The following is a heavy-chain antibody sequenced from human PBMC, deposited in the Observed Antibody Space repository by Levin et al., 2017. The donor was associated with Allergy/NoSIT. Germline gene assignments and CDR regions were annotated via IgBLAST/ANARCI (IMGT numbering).Heavy chain of an antibody. CDR1: DGSIRSYY. J-gene: IGHJ2*01. Sequence: SETLSLTCTVSDGSIRSYYWSWIRQPPGKGLEWVGNIYYRGSTDYNPSLRSRVTMSVDTAKNQFSLKLTSVTAADTAVYFCARDGGGNTWYLDLWGRGTLVTVSS. CDR3: ARDGGGNTWYLDL. CDR2: IYYRGST. V-gene: IGHV4-59*01. D-gene: IGHD4-23*01.